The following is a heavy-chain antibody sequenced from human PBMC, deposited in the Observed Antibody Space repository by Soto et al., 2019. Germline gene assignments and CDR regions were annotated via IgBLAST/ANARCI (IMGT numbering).Heavy chain of an antibody. V-gene: IGHV1-69*13. CDR3: ASRIVGAPDSYYYYGMDV. J-gene: IGHJ6*02. CDR1: GGTFSSYA. Sequence: SVKVSCKASGGTFSSYAISWVRQAPGQGLEWMGGIIPIFGTANYAQKFQGRVTITADESTSIAYMELSSLRSEDTAVYYCASRIVGAPDSYYYYGMDVWGQGTTVTISS. CDR2: IIPIFGTA. D-gene: IGHD1-26*01.